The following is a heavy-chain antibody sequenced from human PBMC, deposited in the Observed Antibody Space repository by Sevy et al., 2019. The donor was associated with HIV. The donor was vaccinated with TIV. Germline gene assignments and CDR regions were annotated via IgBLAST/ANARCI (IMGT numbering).Heavy chain of an antibody. V-gene: IGHV1-46*01. D-gene: IGHD2-15*01. CDR1: GYTFTSYY. CDR2: INPSGGRT. J-gene: IGHJ6*02. CDR3: ARDFYCSGGSGYSAPGRAPYMDCYYGMDV. Sequence: ASVKVSCKASGYTFTSYYMHWVRQAPGQGLEWMGIINPSGGRTSYAQKFQGRVTMTRDTSTSTVYMELSSLRSEDTAVYYCARDFYCSGGSGYSAPGRAPYMDCYYGMDVWGQGTTVTVSS.